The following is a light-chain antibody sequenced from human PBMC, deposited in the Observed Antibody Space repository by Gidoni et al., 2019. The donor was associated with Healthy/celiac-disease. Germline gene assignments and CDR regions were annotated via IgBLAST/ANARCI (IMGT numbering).Light chain of an antibody. CDR2: GAS. V-gene: IGKV3-20*01. CDR1: QSVSSSY. CDR3: QQYGSSPTWT. Sequence: EIVFTQSPCTLSLSPGERATLSCRASQSVSSSYLAWYQQKPGQAPRLRIYGASSRATGIPDRFSGSGSGTDFTLTISRLEPEDFAVYDCQQYGSSPTWTFGQGTKVESK. J-gene: IGKJ1*01.